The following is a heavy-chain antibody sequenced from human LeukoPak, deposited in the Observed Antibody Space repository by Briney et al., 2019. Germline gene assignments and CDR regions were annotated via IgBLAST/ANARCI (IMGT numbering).Heavy chain of an antibody. V-gene: IGHV3-21*01. CDR3: ARDSNGGGSFDY. D-gene: IGHD4-23*01. J-gene: IGHJ4*02. CDR2: ISSSSSYI. Sequence: GGSLRLSCAASGFTFSSYSMNWVRQAPGKGLEWVSSISSSSSYIYYADSVKGRFTISRDNAKNSLYLQMNSLRAEDTAEYYCARDSNGGGSFDYWGQGTLVTVSS. CDR1: GFTFSSYS.